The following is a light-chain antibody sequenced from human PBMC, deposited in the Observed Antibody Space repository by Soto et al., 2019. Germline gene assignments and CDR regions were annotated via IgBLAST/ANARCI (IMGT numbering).Light chain of an antibody. Sequence: QSALTQPACVSGPPGQSITISCTGTTSDVGGYNSVSWYQQRPGKVPRLIIYEVSNRPSGVSNRFSGSKSGNTAFLAISGLQADDEADYYCCSYTTSSAYVFGTGTKVTVL. J-gene: IGLJ1*01. CDR3: CSYTTSSAYV. CDR2: EVS. V-gene: IGLV2-14*01. CDR1: TSDVGGYNS.